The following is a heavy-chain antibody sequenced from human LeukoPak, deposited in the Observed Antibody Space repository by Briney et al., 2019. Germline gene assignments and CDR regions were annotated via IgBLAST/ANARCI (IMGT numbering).Heavy chain of an antibody. D-gene: IGHD1-14*01. CDR2: LYSDGNT. V-gene: IGHV3-53*01. CDR3: ARGVEPLAANTLAY. CDR1: PFTVLTND. Sequence: AGGSLRLSCAASPFTVLTNDMTWVRQAPGKGLEWVSVLYSDGNTKYADSVQGRFTISRDNSKNTLYLEMNNLRRYDTAAYYCARGVEPLAANTLAYWGQGTLVTVSS. J-gene: IGHJ4*02.